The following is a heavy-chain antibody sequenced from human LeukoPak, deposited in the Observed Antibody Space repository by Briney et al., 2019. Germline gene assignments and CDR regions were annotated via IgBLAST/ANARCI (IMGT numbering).Heavy chain of an antibody. Sequence: PGGSLRLSCAASGFSFGSYSMNWVRPAPGKGLEWVSSISSSSSYIYYADSVKGRFTISRDNAKNSLYLQMNSLRAEDTAVYYCARDKGIQLWSNWGQGTLVTVSS. CDR3: ARDKGIQLWSN. CDR1: GFSFGSYS. V-gene: IGHV3-21*01. CDR2: ISSSSSYI. D-gene: IGHD5-18*01. J-gene: IGHJ4*02.